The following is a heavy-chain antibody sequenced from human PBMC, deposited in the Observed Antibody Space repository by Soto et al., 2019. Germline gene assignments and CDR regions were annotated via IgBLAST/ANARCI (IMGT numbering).Heavy chain of an antibody. CDR3: AGPSSGWSAHTGPGYFDL. CDR2: IYSGGST. D-gene: IGHD6-19*01. CDR1: GFTVSSNY. V-gene: IGHV3-53*02. J-gene: IGHJ2*01. Sequence: EVQLVETGGGLIQPGGSLRLSCAASGFTVSSNYMSWVRQAPGKGLEWVSVIYSGGSTYYADSVKGRFTISRDNSKNTLYPQMNSLRAEDTAVYYCAGPSSGWSAHTGPGYFDLWGRGTLVTVSS.